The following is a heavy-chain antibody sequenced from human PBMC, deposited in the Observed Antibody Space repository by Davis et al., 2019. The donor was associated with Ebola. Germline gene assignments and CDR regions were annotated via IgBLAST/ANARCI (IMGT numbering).Heavy chain of an antibody. CDR1: GFAFSSYW. CDR2: IKQDGSEK. D-gene: IGHD6-19*01. J-gene: IGHJ4*02. Sequence: GGSLRLSCAASGFAFSSYWMTWVRQAPGKGLEWVANIKQDGSEKYYVDSVKGRFTISRDNAKNSLYLQMNSLRAEDTAVYYCARGSDYSSGWPDFDYWGQGTLVTVSS. V-gene: IGHV3-7*01. CDR3: ARGSDYSSGWPDFDY.